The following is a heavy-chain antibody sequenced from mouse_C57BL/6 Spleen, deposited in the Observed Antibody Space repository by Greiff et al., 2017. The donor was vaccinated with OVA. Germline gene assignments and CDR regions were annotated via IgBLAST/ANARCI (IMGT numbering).Heavy chain of an antibody. J-gene: IGHJ1*03. Sequence: EVQLQQSGPELVKPGASVKISCKASGYTFTDYYMNWVKQSHGKSLEWIGDINPNNGGTSYNQKFKGKATLTVDKSSSTAYMELRSLTSEDSAVXYCARSGSRGSFDVWGTGTTVTVSS. D-gene: IGHD3-1*01. CDR1: GYTFTDYY. CDR2: INPNNGGT. CDR3: ARSGSRGSFDV. V-gene: IGHV1-26*01.